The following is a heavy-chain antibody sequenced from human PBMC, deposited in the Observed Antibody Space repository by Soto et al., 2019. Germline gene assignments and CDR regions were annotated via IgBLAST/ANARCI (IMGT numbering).Heavy chain of an antibody. CDR1: GFPFGNYG. D-gene: IGHD1-1*01. J-gene: IGHJ3*01. CDR2: ILHDGSKE. CDR3: LRADDAGANALDL. Sequence: QLVESGGGVVQPGTSLRLSCAASGFPFGNYGMHWVRQAPGKGLEWVALILHDGSKEYYRDSVRGRFTISRDNSKNRLYLHMNILRDDDTALYYCLRADDAGANALDLWGQGTMVSVSS. V-gene: IGHV3-33*01.